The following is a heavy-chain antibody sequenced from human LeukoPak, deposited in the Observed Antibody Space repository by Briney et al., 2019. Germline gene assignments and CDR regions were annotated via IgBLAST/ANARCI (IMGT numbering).Heavy chain of an antibody. D-gene: IGHD3-10*01. Sequence: GGSLRLSCVTSGFTFSRYAMHWVRQAPGKGLEWVSSISSSSSYIYYADSVKGRFTISRDNAKNSLYLQMNSLRAEDTAVYYCARDQAYGSGSSLYYYYYMDVWGKGTTVTISS. V-gene: IGHV3-21*01. CDR3: ARDQAYGSGSSLYYYYYMDV. CDR1: GFTFSRYA. J-gene: IGHJ6*03. CDR2: ISSSSSYI.